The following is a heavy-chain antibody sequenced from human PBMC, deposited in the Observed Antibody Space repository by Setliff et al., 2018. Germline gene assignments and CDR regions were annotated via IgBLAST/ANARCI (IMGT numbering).Heavy chain of an antibody. CDR3: ARHVKVATEYFDC. Sequence: SETLSLTCTVSGGSISSGSDYWAWIRQPPGKGLEWLGTVYHSGGTYYNPSLKSRVTMSVDTSKNLSSLKLNSVTAADTALYYCARHVKVATEYFDCWGQGTLVTVSS. CDR2: VYHSGGT. J-gene: IGHJ4*02. D-gene: IGHD5-12*01. CDR1: GGSISSGSDY. V-gene: IGHV4-39*01.